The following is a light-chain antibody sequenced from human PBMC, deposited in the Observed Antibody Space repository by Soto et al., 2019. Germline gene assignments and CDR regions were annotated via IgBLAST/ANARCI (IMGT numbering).Light chain of an antibody. CDR1: SSDVGSYNL. CDR3: CSYAGSGGV. V-gene: IGLV2-23*02. Sequence: QSALALPASVSGSRGQSITISCTGTSSDVGSYNLVSWYQQHPGKAPKLMIYEVSKRPSGVSNRFSGSKSGNTASLTISGLQAEDEADYYCCSYAGSGGVFGTGTKLTVL. CDR2: EVS. J-gene: IGLJ1*01.